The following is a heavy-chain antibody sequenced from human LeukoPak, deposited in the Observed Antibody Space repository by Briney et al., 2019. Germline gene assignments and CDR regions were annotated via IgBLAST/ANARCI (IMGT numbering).Heavy chain of an antibody. CDR3: ASLDVGATTSWFDP. CDR2: IYYSGST. V-gene: IGHV4-59*01. Sequence: SETLSLTCTVSGGSISSYYWSWIRQPPGKGLEWIGYIYYSGSTNYNPSLKSRVTISVDTSKNQFSLKLSSVTAADTAVYYCASLDVGATTSWFDPWGQGTLVTVSS. CDR1: GGSISSYY. D-gene: IGHD1-26*01. J-gene: IGHJ5*02.